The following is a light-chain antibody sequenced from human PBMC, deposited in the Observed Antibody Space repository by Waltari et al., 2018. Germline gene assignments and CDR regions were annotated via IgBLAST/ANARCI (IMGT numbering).Light chain of an antibody. CDR3: AAWDASLGGYL. V-gene: IGLV1-47*02. J-gene: IGLJ1*01. CDR2: NDD. CDR1: SSNVAPDN. Sequence: QSVLTQPPSASGTPGQRVPISCGGRSSNVAPDNLYWYQQLPGTTPKLLIYNDDQRPSGVPDRFSGSKSGTSASLAISGLRSEDDADYYCAAWDASLGGYLFGTGTKVTVL.